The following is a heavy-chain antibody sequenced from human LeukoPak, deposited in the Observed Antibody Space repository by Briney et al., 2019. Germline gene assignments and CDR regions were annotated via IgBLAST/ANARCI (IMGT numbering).Heavy chain of an antibody. CDR2: FDPEDGET. D-gene: IGHD3-10*01. CDR1: GYTLTELS. J-gene: IGHJ4*02. Sequence: ASVKVSCKVSGYTLTELSMHWVRQAPGKGLEWMGGFDPEDGETIYAQKFQGRVTMTEDTSTDTAYMELSSLRSEDTAVYYCATFVRMARGLLFDYWGQGTLVTVSS. CDR3: ATFVRMARGLLFDY. V-gene: IGHV1-24*01.